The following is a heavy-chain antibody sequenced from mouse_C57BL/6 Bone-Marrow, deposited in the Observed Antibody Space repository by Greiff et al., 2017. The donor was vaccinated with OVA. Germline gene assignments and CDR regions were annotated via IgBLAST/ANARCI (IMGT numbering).Heavy chain of an antibody. J-gene: IGHJ1*03. V-gene: IGHV1-55*01. CDR1: GYTFTSYW. CDR3: AREWLLPHWYFDV. Sequence: VQLQQPGAELVKPGASVKMSCKASGYTFTSYWITWVKQRPGPGLEWIGDIYPGSGSTNYNEKFKSKATLTVDTSSSTAYMQLSSLTSEDSAVYDCAREWLLPHWYFDVWGTGTTVTVSS. CDR2: IYPGSGST. D-gene: IGHD2-3*01.